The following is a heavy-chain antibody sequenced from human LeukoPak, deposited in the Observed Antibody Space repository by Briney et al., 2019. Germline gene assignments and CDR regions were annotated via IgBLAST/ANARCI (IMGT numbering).Heavy chain of an antibody. V-gene: IGHV4-59*11. D-gene: IGHD6-19*01. CDR2: IYYSGST. J-gene: IGHJ5*02. CDR3: ARSSGWTNWFDP. Sequence: PSETLSLTCTVSGGSISSHYWSWIRQPPGKVLGWIGYIYYSGSTNYNPSLKSRVTISVDTSKNQFSLKLSSVTAADTAVYYCARSSGWTNWFDPWGQGTLVTVSS. CDR1: GGSISSHY.